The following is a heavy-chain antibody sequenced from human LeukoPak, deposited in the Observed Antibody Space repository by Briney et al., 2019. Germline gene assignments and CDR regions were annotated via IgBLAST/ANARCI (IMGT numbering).Heavy chain of an antibody. J-gene: IGHJ4*02. CDR1: GFTFSSYA. Sequence: GGSLRLSCAASGFTFSSYAMSWVRQAPGKGLEWVSAISGSGGSTYYADSVKSRFTISKDNSKNTLYLQMNSLRAEDTAVYYCAKDQSLWGWGLLGYFDYWGQGTLVTVSS. CDR2: ISGSGGST. CDR3: AKDQSLWGWGLLGYFDY. V-gene: IGHV3-23*01. D-gene: IGHD1-26*01.